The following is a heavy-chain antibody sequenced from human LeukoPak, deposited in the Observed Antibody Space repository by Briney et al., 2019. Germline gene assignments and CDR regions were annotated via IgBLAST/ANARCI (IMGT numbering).Heavy chain of an antibody. D-gene: IGHD6-13*01. J-gene: IGHJ5*02. CDR1: GFTFSSYA. Sequence: GGSLRLSCAASGFTFSSYAMSSVRQAPGKWLEWVSAISVSGGSTYYAYSVKCRFTISRDNSKNMLYLQMNSLRAEDTSVYYCAKIRTIAAAELLDPWGQGTLVTVSS. CDR3: AKIRTIAAAELLDP. V-gene: IGHV3-23*01. CDR2: ISVSGGST.